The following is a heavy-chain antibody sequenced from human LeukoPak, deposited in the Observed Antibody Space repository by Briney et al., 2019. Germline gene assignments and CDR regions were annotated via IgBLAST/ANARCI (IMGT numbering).Heavy chain of an antibody. Sequence: SETLSLTCTVSGGSISTSSYYWGWIRQPPGKGLEWIGSIYYSGSTYYNPSLKSRVTISVDTSRKQFSLKLSSVTAADTAVYYCARGYCSSTTCSPGDNWFDPWGQGPLVTVSS. CDR3: ARGYCSSTTCSPGDNWFDP. CDR1: GGSISTSSYY. CDR2: IYYSGST. J-gene: IGHJ5*02. D-gene: IGHD2-2*01. V-gene: IGHV4-39*01.